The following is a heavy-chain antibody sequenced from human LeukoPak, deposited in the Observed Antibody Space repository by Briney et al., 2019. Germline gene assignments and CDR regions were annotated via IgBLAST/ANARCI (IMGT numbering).Heavy chain of an antibody. Sequence: ASVKVSCKASGYTFTSYGISWVRQAPGQGLEWMGWISVYNGDTNYAQKLQGRVTMTTDTSTSTAYVELRSLRSDDTAVYYCARGSGVWFGEYGDYWGQGTLVTVSS. D-gene: IGHD3-10*01. J-gene: IGHJ4*02. CDR2: ISVYNGDT. CDR3: ARGSGVWFGEYGDY. CDR1: GYTFTSYG. V-gene: IGHV1-18*04.